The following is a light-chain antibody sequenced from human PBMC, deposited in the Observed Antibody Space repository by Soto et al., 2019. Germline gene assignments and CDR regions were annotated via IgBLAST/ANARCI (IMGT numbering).Light chain of an antibody. CDR2: GNS. CDR3: QSYDSSLSGGV. J-gene: IGLJ3*02. CDR1: SSNIGAGYD. V-gene: IGLV1-40*01. Sequence: QSVLTQPPSVSGAPGQRVTISCTGSSSNIGAGYDVHWYQQLPGTAPKLLIYGNSNRPSGVPDRFSGSKSGTSASLAITGLRAEDEADYYCQSYDSSLSGGVFGGGTQLIVL.